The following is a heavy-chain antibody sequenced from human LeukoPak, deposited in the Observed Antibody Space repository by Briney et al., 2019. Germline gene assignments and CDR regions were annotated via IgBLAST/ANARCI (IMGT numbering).Heavy chain of an antibody. D-gene: IGHD2-21*02. CDR2: IYPGDSDT. V-gene: IGHV5-51*01. Sequence: GESLKISCKGSGCSFTSYWIGWVRQMPGKGLEWMGIIYPGDSDTRYSPSFQGQVTISADKSISTAYLQWSSLKASDTAMYYCAGLSHIVVVTATSWYFDYWGQGTLVTVSS. J-gene: IGHJ4*02. CDR3: AGLSHIVVVTATSWYFDY. CDR1: GCSFTSYW.